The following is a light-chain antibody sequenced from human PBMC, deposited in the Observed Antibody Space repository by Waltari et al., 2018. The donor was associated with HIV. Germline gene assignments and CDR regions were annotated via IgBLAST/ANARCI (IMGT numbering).Light chain of an antibody. CDR1: SSNIGAGYD. CDR3: QSYDSSLSGSFV. J-gene: IGLJ1*01. Sequence: QSVLTQPPSVSVAPGQRVTISCTGSSSNIGAGYDVHWFQQLPGTAPKLLLYADDNRPSGVPDRFSGSKSGTSASLAITGLQAEDEADYYCQSYDSSLSGSFVFGTGTKVTVL. V-gene: IGLV1-40*01. CDR2: ADD.